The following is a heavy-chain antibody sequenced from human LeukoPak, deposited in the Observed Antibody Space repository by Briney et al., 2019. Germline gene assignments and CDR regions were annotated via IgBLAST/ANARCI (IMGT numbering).Heavy chain of an antibody. CDR1: GFTFSIYA. J-gene: IGHJ3*02. Sequence: GGSLRLSCAASGFTFSIYAMSWVRQAPGKGLEWVSYISGSGVSTYYADSVKGRFTISRDNAKNSLYLQMNSLRAEDRAVYYCTRSDCSGGGCYSVRAFDIWGQGTMVAVSS. CDR2: ISGSGVST. CDR3: TRSDCSGGGCYSVRAFDI. D-gene: IGHD2-15*01. V-gene: IGHV3-23*01.